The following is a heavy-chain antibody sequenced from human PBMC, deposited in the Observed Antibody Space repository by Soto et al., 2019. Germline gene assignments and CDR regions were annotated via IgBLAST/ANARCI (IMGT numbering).Heavy chain of an antibody. D-gene: IGHD3-22*01. CDR3: VRVYSGYYGSSGPYYGLDV. CDR1: GGTFSSYA. V-gene: IGHV1-69*12. J-gene: IGHJ6*02. Sequence: QVQLVQSGAEVKKPGSSVKVSCKASGGTFSSYAISWVRQAPGQGLEWMGGIIPIFGTANYAQKFQGRVTLAADEPTSTAYMELSGLRSEDTAVYYCVRVYSGYYGSSGPYYGLDVWGPGTTVTVSS. CDR2: IIPIFGTA.